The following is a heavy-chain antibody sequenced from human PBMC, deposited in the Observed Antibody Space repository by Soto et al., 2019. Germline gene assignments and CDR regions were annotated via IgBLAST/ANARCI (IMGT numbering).Heavy chain of an antibody. Sequence: PSETLCLTCTFSGCSLSSSIYYLGWIRPPPGQGLEWLGTIYSLGNTYYNPSLKSRVTISVDKSKSQLFLKLSSVTAPDTAVYYCARQIYDSSGYYYAYWGQGTLVTVSS. CDR1: GCSLSSSIYY. D-gene: IGHD3-22*01. J-gene: IGHJ4*02. CDR3: ARQIYDSSGYYYAY. V-gene: IGHV4-39*01. CDR2: IYSLGNT.